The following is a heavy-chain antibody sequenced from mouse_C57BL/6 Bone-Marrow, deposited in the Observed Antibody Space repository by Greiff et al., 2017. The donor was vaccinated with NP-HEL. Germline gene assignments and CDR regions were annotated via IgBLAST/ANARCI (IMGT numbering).Heavy chain of an antibody. Sequence: VQLVESGPELVKPGASVKISCKASGYAFSSSWMNWVKQRPGQGLEWIGRIYPGDGDTNYNGKFKGKATLTADKSSSTAYMQLSSLTSEDSAVYFCARSPITTVGFDYWGQGTTLTVSS. V-gene: IGHV1-82*01. CDR1: GYAFSSSW. CDR2: IYPGDGDT. J-gene: IGHJ2*01. D-gene: IGHD1-1*01. CDR3: ARSPITTVGFDY.